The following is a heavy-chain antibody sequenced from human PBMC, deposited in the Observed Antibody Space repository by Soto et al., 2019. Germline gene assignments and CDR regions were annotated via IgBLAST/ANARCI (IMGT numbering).Heavy chain of an antibody. CDR1: GLTFSSYW. CDR3: ALSYTVTTGY. D-gene: IGHD4-17*01. CDR2: INSDGSST. Sequence: EVQLVESGGGLVQPGGSLRLSCAASGLTFSSYWMHWVRQAPGKGLVWVSRINSDGSSTNYADSVKGRFTISRDNAKNTLYLQMNSLRAEDTAVYNCALSYTVTTGYWGQGTLVTVSS. V-gene: IGHV3-74*01. J-gene: IGHJ4*02.